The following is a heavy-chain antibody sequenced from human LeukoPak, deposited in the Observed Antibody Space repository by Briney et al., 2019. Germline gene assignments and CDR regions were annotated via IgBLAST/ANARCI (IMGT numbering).Heavy chain of an antibody. J-gene: IGHJ4*02. D-gene: IGHD3-10*01. CDR1: GYTFTGYY. V-gene: IGHV1-2*06. CDR3: ARDGSGSYYNGFDY. CDR2: INPNSGGT. Sequence: ASVKVSCKASGYTFTGYYMHWVRQAPGQGLEWMGRINPNSGGTNYAQTFQGRVTMSRDTYISTPYMELSRLRSDDTAVYYCARDGSGSYYNGFDYWGQGTLVTVSS.